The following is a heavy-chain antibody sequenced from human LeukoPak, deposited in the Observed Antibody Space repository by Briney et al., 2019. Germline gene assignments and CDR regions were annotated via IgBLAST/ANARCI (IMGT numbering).Heavy chain of an antibody. CDR3: SMAYYYGSSGSLTFDY. Sequence: GGSLRLSCAASGFPFSSFSIHWVRQAPGKGLEWVSFIRRKAYGGTTEYAASVKGRFTISRDDSRSIAYLQMNSLKTEDTAVYYCSMAYYYGSSGSLTFDYWGQGTLVTVSS. J-gene: IGHJ4*02. D-gene: IGHD3-22*01. CDR1: GFPFSSFS. CDR2: IRRKAYGGTT. V-gene: IGHV3-49*04.